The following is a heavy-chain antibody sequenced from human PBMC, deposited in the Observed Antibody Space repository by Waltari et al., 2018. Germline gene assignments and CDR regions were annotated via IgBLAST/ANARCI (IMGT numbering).Heavy chain of an antibody. Sequence: EVQLLESGGGLVKPGGSLTLSGLVSGFTLRNYSMSRVLQGPGKGLEWVCAVSASGGSAYYADSVKGRFTISRDNSKNTLYLQMNSLRAEDTAVYYCANRGSGSYLYWGLGTLVTVSS. V-gene: IGHV3-23*01. D-gene: IGHD3-10*01. CDR1: GFTLRNYS. J-gene: IGHJ4*02. CDR2: VSASGGSA. CDR3: ANRGSGSYLY.